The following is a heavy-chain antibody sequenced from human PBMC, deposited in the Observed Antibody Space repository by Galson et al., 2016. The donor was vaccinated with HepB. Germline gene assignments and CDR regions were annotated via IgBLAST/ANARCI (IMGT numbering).Heavy chain of an antibody. Sequence: SLRLSCAASGLTLSNYVMSWVRQAPGKGLEWVSGISDSDGSTNYADSVKGRFTISSDNSKNTLYLQMNSLRAEDTAVYYCAKDGSSSLRFLDLGRRKNYGMEVWGQGTTVTVSS. CDR2: ISDSDGST. J-gene: IGHJ6*02. CDR1: GLTLSNYV. D-gene: IGHD3-3*01. CDR3: AKDGSSSLRFLDLGRRKNYGMEV. V-gene: IGHV3-23*01.